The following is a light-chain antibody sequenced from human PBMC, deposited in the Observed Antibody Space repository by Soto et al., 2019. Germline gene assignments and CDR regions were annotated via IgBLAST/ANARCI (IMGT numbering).Light chain of an antibody. V-gene: IGLV2-23*02. Sequence: QSALTQPASVSGSPGQSITISCTGTSSDVWSYNLVSWYQQHPGKAPKLIIYEVSERPSGVSYRFSGSKSASTASLTISGLQAEDEADYYCCSYAGSSTNWVFGRGTKLTVL. J-gene: IGLJ3*02. CDR1: SSDVWSYNL. CDR2: EVS. CDR3: CSYAGSSTNWV.